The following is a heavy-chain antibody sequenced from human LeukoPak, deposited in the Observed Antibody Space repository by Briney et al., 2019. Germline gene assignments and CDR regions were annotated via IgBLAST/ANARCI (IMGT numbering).Heavy chain of an antibody. J-gene: IGHJ2*01. CDR2: ISSNGGST. Sequence: PGGSLRLSCAASGFTFSSYAMHWVRQAPGKGLEYVSAISSNGGSTYYANSVKGRFTISRDNSKNTLYLQMGSLRAEDMAVYYCARVPVVDPWYFDLWGRGTLVTVSS. V-gene: IGHV3-64*01. CDR3: ARVPVVDPWYFDL. D-gene: IGHD2-15*01. CDR1: GFTFSSYA.